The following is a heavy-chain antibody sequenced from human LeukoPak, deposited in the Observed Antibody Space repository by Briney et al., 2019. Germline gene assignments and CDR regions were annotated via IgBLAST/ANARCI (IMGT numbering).Heavy chain of an antibody. CDR1: GFTFSSYE. Sequence: PGGSLRLSCAASGFTFSSYEMNWVRQAPGKGLEWVSYISSSGSTIYYADSVKGRFTISRDNAKNSLYLQMNSLRAEDTAVYYCARYVAARQLDYWGQGTLVTVSS. J-gene: IGHJ4*02. CDR2: ISSSGSTI. CDR3: ARYVAARQLDY. V-gene: IGHV3-48*03. D-gene: IGHD6-6*01.